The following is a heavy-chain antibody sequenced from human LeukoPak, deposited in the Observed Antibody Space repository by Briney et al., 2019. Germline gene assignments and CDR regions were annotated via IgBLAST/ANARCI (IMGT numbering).Heavy chain of an antibody. Sequence: SETLSLTCTVSGGSISSGDYYWSWIRQPPGKGLEWIGYIYYSGSTYYNPSLKSRVTISVDTSKNQFTLKLSSVTAADTAVYYCARDLVVRGVHSGSWFDPWGQGTLVTVSS. V-gene: IGHV4-30-4*01. D-gene: IGHD3-10*01. CDR3: ARDLVVRGVHSGSWFDP. CDR1: GGSISSGDYY. J-gene: IGHJ5*02. CDR2: IYYSGST.